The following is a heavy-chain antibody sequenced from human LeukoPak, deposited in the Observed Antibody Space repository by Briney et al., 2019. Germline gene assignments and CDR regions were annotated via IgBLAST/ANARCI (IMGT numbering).Heavy chain of an antibody. J-gene: IGHJ4*02. CDR2: ISSSSSTI. Sequence: GGSLRLSCAASGFTFSRDSMNWVRQAPGKGLEWVSYISSSSSTIYYADSVKGRFTISRDNAKNSLYLQMNSLRAEDTAVYYCARERLRAAVAGTNFDYWGQGTLVTVSS. CDR3: ARERLRAAVAGTNFDY. D-gene: IGHD6-19*01. CDR1: GFTFSRDS. V-gene: IGHV3-48*04.